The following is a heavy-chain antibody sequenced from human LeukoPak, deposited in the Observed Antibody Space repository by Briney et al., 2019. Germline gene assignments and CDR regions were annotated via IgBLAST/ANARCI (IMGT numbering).Heavy chain of an antibody. Sequence: GGSLRLSCAASGFTFDEYNMIWVSQTPGKGLEWVSFITWYGGETLYADSVQGRFTISRDNTRDSLYLHMTSLTIEDTAFYYCVNDNFYDSNLSDPWGQGTLVTVSS. V-gene: IGHV3-43*01. CDR1: GFTFDEYN. D-gene: IGHD3-22*01. CDR3: VNDNFYDSNLSDP. J-gene: IGHJ5*02. CDR2: ITWYGGET.